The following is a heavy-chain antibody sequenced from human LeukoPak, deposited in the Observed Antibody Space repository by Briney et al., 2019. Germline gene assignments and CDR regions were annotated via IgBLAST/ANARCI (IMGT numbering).Heavy chain of an antibody. CDR2: INHSGST. V-gene: IGHV4-34*01. Sequence: SETLSLTCAVYGGSLSGYYWSWIRQPPGKGLEWIGEINHSGSTNYNPSLKSRVTISVDTSKNQFSLKLSSVTAADTAVYYCARGLAAAGTGNWFDPWGQGTLVTVSS. CDR1: GGSLSGYY. CDR3: ARGLAAAGTGNWFDP. D-gene: IGHD6-13*01. J-gene: IGHJ5*02.